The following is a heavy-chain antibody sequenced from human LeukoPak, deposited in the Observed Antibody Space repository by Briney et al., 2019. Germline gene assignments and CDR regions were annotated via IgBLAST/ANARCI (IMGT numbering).Heavy chain of an antibody. CDR3: ARHRTGTPWHFDY. D-gene: IGHD1-1*01. Sequence: SETLSLTCAVYGGSFSSYYWSWIRQPPGKGLEWIGYIYYSGSTNYNPSLKSRVTISVDTSKNQFSLKLSSVTAADTAVYYCARHRTGTPWHFDYWGQGTLVTVSS. CDR2: IYYSGST. V-gene: IGHV4-59*08. CDR1: GGSFSSYY. J-gene: IGHJ4*02.